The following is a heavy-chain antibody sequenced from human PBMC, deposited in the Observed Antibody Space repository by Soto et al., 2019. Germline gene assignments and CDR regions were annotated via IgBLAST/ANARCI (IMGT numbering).Heavy chain of an antibody. D-gene: IGHD2-2*02. CDR2: TYYSGST. Sequence: KPSETLSLTCNVFGGSISSVDYYWIWIRQPPGKGLEWIGYTYYSGSTYYNPSLKSRVTISIDTSKNQFSLKLTSVTAADTAVYYCARIDCSSSSCYIGAFDYWGQGALVTVSS. J-gene: IGHJ4*02. V-gene: IGHV4-30-4*01. CDR1: GGSISSVDYY. CDR3: ARIDCSSSSCYIGAFDY.